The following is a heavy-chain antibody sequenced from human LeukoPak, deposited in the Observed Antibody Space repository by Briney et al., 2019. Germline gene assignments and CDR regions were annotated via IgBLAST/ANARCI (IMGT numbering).Heavy chain of an antibody. CDR1: GGSISSYY. D-gene: IGHD3-22*01. V-gene: IGHV4-59*08. CDR3: AKGRDYYDSSGYYQPFDY. CDR2: IYYSGST. Sequence: PSETLSLTCTVSGGSISSYYWSWIRQPPGKGLEWIGYIYYSGSTNYNPSLKSRVTISVDTSKNQFSLKLSSVTAADTAVYYCAKGRDYYDSSGYYQPFDYWGQGTLVTVSS. J-gene: IGHJ4*02.